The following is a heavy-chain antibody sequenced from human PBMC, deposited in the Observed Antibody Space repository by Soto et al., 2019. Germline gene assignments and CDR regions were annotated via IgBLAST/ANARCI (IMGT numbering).Heavy chain of an antibody. CDR2: LYTEGTT. CDR3: VRPRPSGENYGMDV. D-gene: IGHD3-16*01. V-gene: IGHV3-53*01. CDR1: GLTVSHNY. J-gene: IGHJ6*02. Sequence: GGSLRLSCVASGLTVSHNYMAWVRQSPEMGLEWVSILYTEGTTYYADSVKGRFTISRDSSKNTLFLQMDSLRAEDTAVYYCVRPRPSGENYGMDVWGQGTTVTVSS.